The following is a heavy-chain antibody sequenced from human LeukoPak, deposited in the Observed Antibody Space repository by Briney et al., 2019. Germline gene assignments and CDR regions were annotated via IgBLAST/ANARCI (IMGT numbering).Heavy chain of an antibody. J-gene: IGHJ4*02. CDR3: ARDPGLYSNGWEYYFDS. V-gene: IGHV3-11*01. CDR2: MTGSGRRI. Sequence: GGSLRLSCAASGFTFRDYYMSWIRQAPGKGPEWVAYMTGSGRRIYYADSVKGRFTISRDNTQNSLYLQMNSLRAEDTAVYYCARDPGLYSNGWEYYFDSWGQGTLVTVSS. CDR1: GFTFRDYY. D-gene: IGHD6-19*01.